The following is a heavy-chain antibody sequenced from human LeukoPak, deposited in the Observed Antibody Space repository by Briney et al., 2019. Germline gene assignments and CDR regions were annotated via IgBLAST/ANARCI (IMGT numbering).Heavy chain of an antibody. Sequence: SETLFLTCTVSGGSISSYYWSWIRQPPGKGLEWIGYIYYSGSTNYNPSLKSRVTISVDTSKNQFSLKLSSVTAADTAVYYYARGRNDPLPFDYWGQGTLVTVSS. CDR1: GGSISSYY. V-gene: IGHV4-59*01. CDR2: IYYSGST. D-gene: IGHD1-1*01. J-gene: IGHJ4*02. CDR3: ARGRNDPLPFDY.